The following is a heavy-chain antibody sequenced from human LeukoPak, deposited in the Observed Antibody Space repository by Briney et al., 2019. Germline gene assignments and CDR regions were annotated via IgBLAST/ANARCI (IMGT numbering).Heavy chain of an antibody. D-gene: IGHD4-17*01. Sequence: PGGSLRLSCAASGFTFSSYAMSWVRQAPGKGLEWVSAISGSGGSTYYADSVKGRFTISRDNSKNTLYLQMNSLRAEDTAVYYCAKDPYRNDYGDPTPFDYWGQGTLVTVSS. J-gene: IGHJ4*02. CDR2: ISGSGGST. CDR1: GFTFSSYA. CDR3: AKDPYRNDYGDPTPFDY. V-gene: IGHV3-23*01.